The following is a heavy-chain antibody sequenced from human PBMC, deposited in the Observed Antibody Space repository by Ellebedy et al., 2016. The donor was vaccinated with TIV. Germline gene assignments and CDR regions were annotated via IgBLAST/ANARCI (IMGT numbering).Heavy chain of an antibody. CDR2: INHRGST. V-gene: IGHV4-34*01. Sequence: SETLSLTCAVYGGSFSGYYWNWIRQPPGKGLEWIGEINHRGSTNYNPSLKGRVTISVDTSINHFSLKLTSVTAADSAVYYCSSETAGTTVYYWGRGTLITVSS. CDR1: GGSFSGYY. J-gene: IGHJ4*02. D-gene: IGHD1-1*01. CDR3: SSETAGTTVYY.